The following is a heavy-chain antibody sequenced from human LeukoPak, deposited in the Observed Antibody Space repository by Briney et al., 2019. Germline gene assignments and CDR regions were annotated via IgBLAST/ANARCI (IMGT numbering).Heavy chain of an antibody. CDR3: ANGIDSTGYYPFDY. J-gene: IGHJ4*02. V-gene: IGHV3-23*01. Sequence: GGSLRLSCAASGFTFSSYALSWVRQAPGKGLECVSAISGSVDSTYYADSVKGRFTISRDNSKNTVYLQMNSLRAEDTAVYYCANGIDSTGYYPFDYWGQGTLVTVSS. CDR2: ISGSVDST. CDR1: GFTFSSYA. D-gene: IGHD3-22*01.